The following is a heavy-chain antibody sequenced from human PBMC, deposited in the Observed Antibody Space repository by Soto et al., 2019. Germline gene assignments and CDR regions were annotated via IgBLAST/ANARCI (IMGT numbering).Heavy chain of an antibody. CDR3: ARGGGIVVETAPYDH. CDR1: GYTFTSYY. V-gene: IGHV1-46*03. D-gene: IGHD2-21*02. Sequence: ASGKVSCKASGYTFTSYYMDWVRQAPGQVLELLVIINPSFFYTAYSQRFLGRFTMASYRWTGAVGMELVSLASEGGGVCYCARGGGIVVETAPYDHWGQGTLVTVSS. J-gene: IGHJ4*02. CDR2: INPSFFYT.